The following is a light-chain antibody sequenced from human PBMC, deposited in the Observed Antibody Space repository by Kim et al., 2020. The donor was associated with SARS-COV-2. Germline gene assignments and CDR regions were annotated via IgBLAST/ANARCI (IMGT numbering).Light chain of an antibody. J-gene: IGLJ1*01. V-gene: IGLV2-14*03. Sequence: QSALTQPASVSGSPGQSITISCTGTTSDVGGYNYVSWYQHHPGKAPKLMIYDVSQRPSGVSNRFSGSESGNTASLTISGLQAEDEADYYCSSYRSGSTYVFGTGTKV. CDR1: TSDVGGYNY. CDR3: SSYRSGSTYV. CDR2: DVS.